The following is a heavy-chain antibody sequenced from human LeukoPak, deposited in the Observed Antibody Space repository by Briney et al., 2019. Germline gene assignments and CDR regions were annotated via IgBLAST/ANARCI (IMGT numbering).Heavy chain of an antibody. CDR2: INPSGGST. J-gene: IGHJ4*02. V-gene: IGHV1-46*01. D-gene: IGHD2-2*01. Sequence: ASVKVSCKASGYPFTSYYIHWVRQAPGQGLEWMGIINPSGGSTNYAQKFQGRVTMTSDTSTSTVYMELSSLRSEDTAVYYCTRDLRYCSSISCYPAEEDYWGQGTLVTVSS. CDR3: TRDLRYCSSISCYPAEEDY. CDR1: GYPFTSYY.